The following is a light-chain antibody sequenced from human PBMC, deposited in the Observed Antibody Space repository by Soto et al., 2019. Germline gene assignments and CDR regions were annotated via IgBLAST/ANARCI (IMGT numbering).Light chain of an antibody. CDR3: QIWGTGRGV. CDR2: LNSDGSH. CDR1: SGHSNYA. Sequence: QLVLTQSPSASASLGASVKLTCTLSSGHSNYAIAWHQQQPEKGPRYLMKLNSDGSHSKGDGIPDRFSGSSSGAERYLTISSLQSEDEADYYCQIWGTGRGVFGGGTKLTVL. J-gene: IGLJ2*01. V-gene: IGLV4-69*01.